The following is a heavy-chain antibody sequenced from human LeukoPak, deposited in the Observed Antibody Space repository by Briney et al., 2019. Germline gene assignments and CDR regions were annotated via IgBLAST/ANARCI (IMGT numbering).Heavy chain of an antibody. D-gene: IGHD3-3*01. V-gene: IGHV3-30*02. Sequence: PGGSLRLSCAASGFTFSSYGMHWVRQAPGKGLEWVAFIRYDGSNKYYADSVKGRFTISRDNSKNTLYLQMNSLGAEDTAVYYCSAADFWSGYNDFDYWGQGTLVTVSS. J-gene: IGHJ4*02. CDR2: IRYDGSNK. CDR1: GFTFSSYG. CDR3: SAADFWSGYNDFDY.